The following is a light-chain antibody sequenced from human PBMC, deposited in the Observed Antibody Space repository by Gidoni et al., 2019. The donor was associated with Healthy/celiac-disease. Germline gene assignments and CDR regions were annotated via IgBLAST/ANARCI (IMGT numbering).Light chain of an antibody. V-gene: IGKV4-1*01. CDR1: QRVLYSSNTKSN. Sequence: DIVMTQYSPSLPASLGEKATINCKSSQRVLYSSNTKSNLAWYNQKPGQPPKLLIYWASTRESGVPERCSGSGSGTDVTLTISSLQAEDVAVYYCQQYYSTPWTFGQGTKVEIK. CDR3: QQYYSTPWT. CDR2: WAS. J-gene: IGKJ1*01.